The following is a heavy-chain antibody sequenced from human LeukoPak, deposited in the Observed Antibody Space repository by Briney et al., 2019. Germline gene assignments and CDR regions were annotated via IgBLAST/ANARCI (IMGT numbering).Heavy chain of an antibody. CDR3: ASPVAAFDY. CDR1: GFTFSSYW. Sequence: PGGSLRLSCEASGFTFSSYWMHWVRQVPGKGLMWVSRINTDGSETTYADSVKGRFTISRDNAKNSLYLQMNSLRAEDTAVYYCASPVAAFDYWGQGTLVTVSS. J-gene: IGHJ4*02. V-gene: IGHV3-74*03. CDR2: INTDGSET. D-gene: IGHD6-19*01.